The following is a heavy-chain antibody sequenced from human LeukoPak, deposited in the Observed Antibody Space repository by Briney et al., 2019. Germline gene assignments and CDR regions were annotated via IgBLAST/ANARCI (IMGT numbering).Heavy chain of an antibody. J-gene: IGHJ3*02. D-gene: IGHD3-16*01. CDR2: IYSGGST. CDR1: GFTVSSNY. V-gene: IGHV3-66*01. CDR3: ARGGGGQQSDAFDI. Sequence: PGGSLRLSCAASGFTVSSNYMSWVRQAPGKGPEWVSVIYSGGSTYYADSVKGRFTISRDNSKNTLYLQMNSLRAEDTAVYYCARGGGGQQSDAFDIWGQGTMVTVSS.